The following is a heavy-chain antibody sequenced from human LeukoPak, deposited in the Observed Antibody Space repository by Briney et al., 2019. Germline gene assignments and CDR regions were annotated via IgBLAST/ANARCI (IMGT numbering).Heavy chain of an antibody. CDR2: IYYSGST. V-gene: IGHV4-30-4*01. J-gene: IGHJ5*02. CDR3: ARSLLSAGSGSYGFDP. Sequence: SETLSLTCSVSGGSISSGDYYWSWIRQPPGKGLEWIGHIYYSGSTLHNPSLKSRVTISVDTSKNQFSLKLSSVTATDTAVYYCARSLLSAGSGSYGFDPWGQGTLVTVSS. D-gene: IGHD3-10*01. CDR1: GGSISSGDYY.